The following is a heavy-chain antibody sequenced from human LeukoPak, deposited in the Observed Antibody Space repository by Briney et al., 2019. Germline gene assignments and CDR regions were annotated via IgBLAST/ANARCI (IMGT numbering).Heavy chain of an antibody. Sequence: RSETLSLTCTVSGGSISSSSYFWGWIRQPPGKGLEWIGSISYSGSTYYNPSLKSRVTISVGTSKNQFSLKLNSVTAADTAVYYCARSVNIVVEYYFDYWGQGTMVAVSS. D-gene: IGHD2-15*01. J-gene: IGHJ4*02. V-gene: IGHV4-39*01. CDR1: GGSISSSSYF. CDR2: ISYSGST. CDR3: ARSVNIVVEYYFDY.